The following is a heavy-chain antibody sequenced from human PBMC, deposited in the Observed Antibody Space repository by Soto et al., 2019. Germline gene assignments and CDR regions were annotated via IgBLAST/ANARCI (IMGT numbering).Heavy chain of an antibody. D-gene: IGHD3-16*01. Sequence: QVHLEQWGAGLLKPSETLSLTCAIYGSSLGAFHWTWIRQPPGKGLEWIGELIHGGSTTYNPSLKSRVTFSLDTSKSQFSLHLLSVTAADTAVYYCARLGFVGEGDFWGQGILVTVSS. V-gene: IGHV4-34*12. CDR1: GSSLGAFH. J-gene: IGHJ4*02. CDR2: LIHGGST. CDR3: ARLGFVGEGDF.